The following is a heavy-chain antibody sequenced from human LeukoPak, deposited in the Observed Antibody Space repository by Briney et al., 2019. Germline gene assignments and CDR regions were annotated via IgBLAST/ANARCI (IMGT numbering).Heavy chain of an antibody. CDR2: ISSSSSYI. J-gene: IGHJ4*02. CDR1: GFTFSTFA. CDR3: ARDTTSLAAAGTGYFDY. Sequence: GGSLRLSCEASGFTFSTFAMNWVRQAPGKGLEWVSSISSSSSYIYYADSVKGRFTISRDNAKNSLYLQMNSLRAEDTAVYYCARDTTSLAAAGTGYFDYWGQGTLVTVSS. D-gene: IGHD6-13*01. V-gene: IGHV3-21*01.